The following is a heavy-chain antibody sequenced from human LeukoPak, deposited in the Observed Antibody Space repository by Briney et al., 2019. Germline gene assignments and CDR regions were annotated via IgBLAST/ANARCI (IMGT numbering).Heavy chain of an antibody. V-gene: IGHV4-34*01. CDR1: GGSLSTYY. CDR3: ARWVYRWLTPNYFDY. CDR2: INHGGST. D-gene: IGHD6-19*01. J-gene: IGHJ4*02. Sequence: SETLSLTCAVYGGSLSTYYWTWIRQPPGKGLEWIGEINHGGSTNYNPSLKSRITISVDTSKNQFSLKLSSVTAADTAVYYCARWVYRWLTPNYFDYWGQGTLVTVSS.